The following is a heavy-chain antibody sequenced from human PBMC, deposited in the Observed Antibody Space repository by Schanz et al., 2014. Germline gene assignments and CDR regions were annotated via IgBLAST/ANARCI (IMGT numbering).Heavy chain of an antibody. D-gene: IGHD3-10*01. CDR1: GFTFSNYG. Sequence: QVQLVESGGGVVQPGGSLRLSCAASGFTFSNYGIHWVRQAPGKGLEWVAVIYYDGGLRFFADSVRGRVTISSDISKNMLYLQMNSLRAEDTALYYCTKGMDSYVSGSDHWGQGTLVTVSS. CDR3: TKGMDSYVSGSDH. J-gene: IGHJ4*02. V-gene: IGHV3-33*06. CDR2: IYYDGGLR.